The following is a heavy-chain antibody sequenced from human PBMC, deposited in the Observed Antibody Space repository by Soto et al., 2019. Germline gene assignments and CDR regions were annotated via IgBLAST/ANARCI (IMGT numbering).Heavy chain of an antibody. D-gene: IGHD6-13*01. CDR3: ASDLGQQLFDY. Sequence: QVQLVQSGAEVKKPGASVKVSCKASGYTFTSYGISWVRQAPGQGLEWMGWISAYNGNKKYAQKLQGRVTMTTDTSTSTPYMELRSLRSDDTAVYYCASDLGQQLFDYWGQGTLVTVSS. J-gene: IGHJ4*02. CDR2: ISAYNGNK. V-gene: IGHV1-18*01. CDR1: GYTFTSYG.